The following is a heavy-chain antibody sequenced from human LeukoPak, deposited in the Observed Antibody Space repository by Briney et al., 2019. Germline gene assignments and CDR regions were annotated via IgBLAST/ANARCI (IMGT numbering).Heavy chain of an antibody. D-gene: IGHD2-21*01. J-gene: IGHJ4*02. CDR3: AKDFRIGYSAHFDY. Sequence: ASVKVSFTASGYTFTGYYMHWVRQAPGQGLEWMGRINPNSGGTNYAQKFQGRVTMTRDTSISTAYMELSRLRSDHTAVYYCAKDFRIGYSAHFDYWGQGALVTVSS. CDR1: GYTFTGYY. CDR2: INPNSGGT. V-gene: IGHV1-2*06.